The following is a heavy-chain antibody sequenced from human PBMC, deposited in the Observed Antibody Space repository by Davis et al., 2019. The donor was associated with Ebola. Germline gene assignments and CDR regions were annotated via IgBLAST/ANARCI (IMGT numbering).Heavy chain of an antibody. CDR1: GGSISSGGYY. Sequence: SETLSLTCTVSGGSISSGGYYWSWLRQPPGKGLEWIGYIYYSGSTSYNPSLKSRVTISIDTSRNQFSLKMSSVTAADTAVYYCARRGYCSSSSCHSDYWGQGTLVTVSS. CDR2: IYYSGST. CDR3: ARRGYCSSSSCHSDY. V-gene: IGHV4-31*03. D-gene: IGHD2-2*01. J-gene: IGHJ4*02.